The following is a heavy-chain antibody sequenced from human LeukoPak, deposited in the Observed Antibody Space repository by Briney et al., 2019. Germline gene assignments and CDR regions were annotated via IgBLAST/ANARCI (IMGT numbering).Heavy chain of an antibody. CDR3: ARGSLYYFDY. Sequence: PSETLSLTCTVSGYSISSGYYWGWIRQPPGKGLEWIGSIYHSGSTYYNPSLKSRVTISVDTSKNQFSLKLSSVTAADTAVYYCARGSLYYFDYWGQGTLVTVSS. V-gene: IGHV4-38-2*02. CDR2: IYHSGST. CDR1: GYSISSGYY. J-gene: IGHJ4*02.